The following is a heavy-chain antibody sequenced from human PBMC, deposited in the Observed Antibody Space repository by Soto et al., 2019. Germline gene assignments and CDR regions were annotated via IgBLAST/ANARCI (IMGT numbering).Heavy chain of an antibody. CDR2: IYHSGST. CDR1: GGSISSGGYS. Sequence: QLQLQESGSGLVKPSQTLSLTCAVSGGSISSGGYSWSWIRQPPGKGLEWIGYIYHSGSTYYNPSLKSRVTISVDRSKNQFSLKLSFVTAADTAVYYCARSHYDFWSGYPDYWGQGTLVTVSS. V-gene: IGHV4-30-2*01. CDR3: ARSHYDFWSGYPDY. J-gene: IGHJ4*02. D-gene: IGHD3-3*01.